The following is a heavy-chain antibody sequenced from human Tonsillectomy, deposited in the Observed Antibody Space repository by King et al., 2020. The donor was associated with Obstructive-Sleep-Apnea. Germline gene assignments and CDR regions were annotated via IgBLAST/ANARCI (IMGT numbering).Heavy chain of an antibody. D-gene: IGHD6-19*01. CDR1: GFTFSDHY. V-gene: IGHV3-72*01. J-gene: IGHJ4*02. Sequence: VQLVESGGGLVQPVGSLRLSCAASGFTFSDHYMDWVRQAPGKGLEWVGRTRNKANSYTTEYAASVKGRFTISRDDSKNSLYLQMNSLKTEDTAVYYCARVGVAGPLNRWGQGTLVTVSS. CDR2: TRNKANSYTT. CDR3: ARVGVAGPLNR.